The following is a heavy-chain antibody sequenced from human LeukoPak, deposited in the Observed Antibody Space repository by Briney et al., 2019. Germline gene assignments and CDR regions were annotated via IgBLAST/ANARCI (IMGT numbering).Heavy chain of an antibody. CDR1: GGSFSDYY. CDR3: ARAGDNSGYSDF. CDR2: INHSGRT. J-gene: IGHJ4*02. V-gene: IGHV4-34*01. Sequence: SETLSLTCAVYGGSFSDYYWVWIRQPPGMGLEWIGEINHSGRTNYNPSLKSRVTISVDTSKNQFSLKLSSVTAADTAMYFCARAGDNSGYSDFWGQGALVTVSS. D-gene: IGHD3-22*01.